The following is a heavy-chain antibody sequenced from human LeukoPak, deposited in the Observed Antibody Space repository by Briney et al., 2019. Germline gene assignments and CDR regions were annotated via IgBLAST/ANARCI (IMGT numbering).Heavy chain of an antibody. CDR2: ISYDGSNK. V-gene: IGHV3-30*18. D-gene: IGHD5-18*01. CDR3: AKPGRNSEYSYDPWYFDL. CDR1: GFTFSSYG. J-gene: IGHJ2*01. Sequence: GRSLRLSCAAPGFTFSSYGMHWVRQVPGKGLEWVAIISYDGSNKYYADSVKGRFTISRDNSKNTLYLQMNSLRAEDTAVYYCAKPGRNSEYSYDPWYFDLWGRGTLVTVSS.